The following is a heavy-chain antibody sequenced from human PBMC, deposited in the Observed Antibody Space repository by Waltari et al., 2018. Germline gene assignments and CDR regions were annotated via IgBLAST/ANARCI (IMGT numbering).Heavy chain of an antibody. CDR3: ARGPYYDSSGDAFDI. Sequence: QVQLQQWGAGLLKPSETLSLTCAVYGGSFSGYYWSWIRQPPGKGLEWIGDINHSGSTNYNPSLKSRFHISVYTSKNQFSPKLSPVTAADTAVYYCARGPYYDSSGDAFDIWGQGTMVTASS. CDR1: GGSFSGYY. D-gene: IGHD3-22*01. J-gene: IGHJ3*02. V-gene: IGHV4-34*01. CDR2: INHSGST.